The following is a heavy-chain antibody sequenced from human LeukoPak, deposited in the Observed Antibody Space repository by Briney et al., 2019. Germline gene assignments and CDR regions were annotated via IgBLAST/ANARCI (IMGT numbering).Heavy chain of an antibody. CDR1: GFIFSSYW. Sequence: PGGSLRLSCAASGFIFSSYWMNWVRQAPGKGLEWVANLKQDGGEKYYVDSVKGRFTISRDNAKNPLYLQMNSLRAEDTAVYYCARGGDYSDYWGQGTLVTVSS. D-gene: IGHD4-17*01. CDR2: LKQDGGEK. CDR3: ARGGDYSDY. V-gene: IGHV3-7*01. J-gene: IGHJ4*02.